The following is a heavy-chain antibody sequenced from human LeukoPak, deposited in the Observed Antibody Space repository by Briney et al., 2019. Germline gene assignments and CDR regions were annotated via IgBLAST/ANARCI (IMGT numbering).Heavy chain of an antibody. Sequence: SETLSLTCAVYGGSFSGYYWSWIRQPPGKGLEWIGEINHSGSTNYSPSLKSRVTISVDTSKNQFSLKLSSVTAADTAVYYCARGSHIVVVAAFYYWGQGTLVTVSS. J-gene: IGHJ4*02. CDR1: GGSFSGYY. CDR3: ARGSHIVVVAAFYY. CDR2: INHSGST. V-gene: IGHV4-34*01. D-gene: IGHD2-21*02.